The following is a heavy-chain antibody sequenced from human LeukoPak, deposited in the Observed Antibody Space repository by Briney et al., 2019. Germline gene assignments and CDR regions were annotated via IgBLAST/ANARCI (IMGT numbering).Heavy chain of an antibody. D-gene: IGHD2-2*01. Sequence: GGSLRLSCAASGFTFSSYAMHWVRQAPGKGLEWVAVISYDGSNKYYADSVKGRFTISRDRSKNIPYLQMNSLRAEDTAVYYCAKDRCSSPSCWNFDSWGQGTLVTVSS. CDR3: AKDRCSSPSCWNFDS. V-gene: IGHV3-30*04. CDR2: ISYDGSNK. J-gene: IGHJ4*02. CDR1: GFTFSSYA.